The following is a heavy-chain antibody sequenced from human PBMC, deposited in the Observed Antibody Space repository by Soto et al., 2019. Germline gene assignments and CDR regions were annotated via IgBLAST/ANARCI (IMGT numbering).Heavy chain of an antibody. D-gene: IGHD2-15*01. CDR3: AKAQGGSYFDY. CDR2: ISSSGGST. J-gene: IGHJ4*02. V-gene: IGHV3-23*01. CDR1: GFTFSSNA. Sequence: GGSLRLSCAASGFTFSSNAMSWVRQAPGKGLEWVSGISSSGGSTYYADSVKGRFTISRDNSKDMLYLQMNNLRAKDTAVYYCAKAQGGSYFDYWGQGTLVTVS.